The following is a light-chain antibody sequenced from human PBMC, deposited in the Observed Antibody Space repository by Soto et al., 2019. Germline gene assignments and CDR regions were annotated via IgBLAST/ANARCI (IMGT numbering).Light chain of an antibody. CDR3: QQYDNLPYT. Sequence: DIQMTQSPSSLSASVGDRVTITCQASQDISNYLIWYQQKPGKAPKLLIYDASNLETGVPSRFSGSGSGTDFTFTIISLQPGDIATYYCQQYDNLPYTFGQGTKLDLK. CDR2: DAS. J-gene: IGKJ2*01. CDR1: QDISNY. V-gene: IGKV1-33*01.